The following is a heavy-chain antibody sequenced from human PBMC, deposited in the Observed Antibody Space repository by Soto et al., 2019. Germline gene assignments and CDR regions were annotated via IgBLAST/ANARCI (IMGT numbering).Heavy chain of an antibody. Sequence: QVQLQQWGAGLLKPSETLSLTCAVYGGSFSGYYWSWIRQPPGKGLEWIGEINHSGSTNYNPSLKSRVTISVDTSKNQFSLKLSSATAADTAVYYCARGPYSSLDYWGQGTLVTVSS. V-gene: IGHV4-34*01. CDR2: INHSGST. D-gene: IGHD5-18*01. CDR3: ARGPYSSLDY. CDR1: GGSFSGYY. J-gene: IGHJ4*02.